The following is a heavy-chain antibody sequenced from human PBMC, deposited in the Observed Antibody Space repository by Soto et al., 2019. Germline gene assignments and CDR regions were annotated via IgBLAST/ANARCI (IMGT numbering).Heavy chain of an antibody. D-gene: IGHD1-26*01. CDR3: ARDDEHGSNCDLAY. CDR2: IYSAGST. J-gene: IGHJ4*02. Sequence: GGSLRLSCAASGFNVSEKYMSWVRQAPGKGLEWVSVIYSAGSTYYAESVKGRLTISRDNSKSTVYLQMNSLRVEDTVVYYCARDDEHGSNCDLAYWGQGALVTVSS. CDR1: GFNVSEKY. V-gene: IGHV3-66*01.